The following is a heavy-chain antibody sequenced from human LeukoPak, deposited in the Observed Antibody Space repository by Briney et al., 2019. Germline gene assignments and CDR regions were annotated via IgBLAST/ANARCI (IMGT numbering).Heavy chain of an antibody. J-gene: IGHJ4*02. D-gene: IGHD5-18*01. CDR3: AKFSYEDTAMVTVRFDY. CDR2: ISSDGTNR. V-gene: IGHV3-30*18. Sequence: PGGSLRLSCAASGFTFSNYLMYWVRQAPGKGLEWVAVISSDGTNRYYADSVKGRFTISRDNSKNTLYLQMNSLRAEDTAVHYCAKFSYEDTAMVTVRFDYWGQGTLVTVSS. CDR1: GFTFSNYL.